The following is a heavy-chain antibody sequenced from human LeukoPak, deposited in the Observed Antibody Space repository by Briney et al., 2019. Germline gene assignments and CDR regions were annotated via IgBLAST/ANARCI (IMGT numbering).Heavy chain of an antibody. CDR3: ARRAGAPTFDY. Sequence: GESLKISCKGSGYSFTRYWIAWVRQMPGRGLECIGIIDPDDSDTRYSPSFQGQVTMSAEKSISSAYLQWSSLKAADTAMYYCARRAGAPTFDYWGQRPLVTVSS. CDR2: IDPDDSDT. CDR1: GYSFTRYW. J-gene: IGHJ4*02. V-gene: IGHV5-51*01.